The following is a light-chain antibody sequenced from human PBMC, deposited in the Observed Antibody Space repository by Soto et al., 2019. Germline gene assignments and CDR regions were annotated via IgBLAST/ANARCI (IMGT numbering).Light chain of an antibody. CDR1: QDIGDD. V-gene: IGKV1-6*02. CDR3: LQVYNYPLT. CDR2: VAS. Sequence: AIQMTQSPSSVSASVGDRVTITCRASQDIGDDLGWYQQKPGKVPKLLIYVASSLQSGVPSRFSGSGSGTDFTLTISSLQPEDSATYYCLQVYNYPLTFGGGTKVEIK. J-gene: IGKJ4*01.